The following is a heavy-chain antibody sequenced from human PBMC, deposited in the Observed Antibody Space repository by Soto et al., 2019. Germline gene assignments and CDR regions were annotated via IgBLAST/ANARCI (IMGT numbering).Heavy chain of an antibody. D-gene: IGHD6-13*01. CDR3: ARDLEGIAAAGTLRYFDL. CDR1: GFTFSSYG. V-gene: IGHV3-33*01. Sequence: QVQLVESGGGVVQPGRSLRLSCAASGFTFSSYGMHWVRQAPGKELEWVAVIWYDGSNKYYADSVKGRFTISRDNSKNTLSLQMNSLRAEDTAVYYCARDLEGIAAAGTLRYFDLWGRGTLVTVSS. CDR2: IWYDGSNK. J-gene: IGHJ2*01.